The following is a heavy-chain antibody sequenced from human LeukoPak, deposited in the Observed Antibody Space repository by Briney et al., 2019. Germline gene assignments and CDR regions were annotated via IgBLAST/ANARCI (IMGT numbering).Heavy chain of an antibody. D-gene: IGHD3-22*01. CDR3: AKDGGYYYDSSGSFS. V-gene: IGHV3-23*01. CDR1: GFTFSSYA. Sequence: GGSPRLSCAASGFTFSSYAMSWVRQAPGKGLEWVSAISGSGGSTYYADSVKGRFTISRDNSKNTLYLQMNSLRAEDTAVYYCAKDGGYYYDSSGSFSWGQGTLVTVSS. J-gene: IGHJ5*02. CDR2: ISGSGGST.